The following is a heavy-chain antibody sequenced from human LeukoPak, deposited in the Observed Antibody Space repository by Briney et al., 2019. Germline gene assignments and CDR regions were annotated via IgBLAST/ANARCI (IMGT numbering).Heavy chain of an antibody. V-gene: IGHV1-2*02. Sequence: GASVKVSCKASGYTFTGYYMHWMRQAPGQGLEWMGWINPNSGGTNYAQKFQGRVTMTRDTSISTAYMELSRLRSDDTAVYYCARDHTSGWYENWFDPWGQGTLVTVSS. CDR2: INPNSGGT. CDR1: GYTFTGYY. CDR3: ARDHTSGWYENWFDP. D-gene: IGHD6-19*01. J-gene: IGHJ5*02.